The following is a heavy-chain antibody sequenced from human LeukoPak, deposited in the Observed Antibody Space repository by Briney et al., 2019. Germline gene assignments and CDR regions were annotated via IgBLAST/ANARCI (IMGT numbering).Heavy chain of an antibody. J-gene: IGHJ3*02. Sequence: GGSLRLSCAASGFGFSTYWMSWVRQAPGKGLEWVANIKQDGSEKYYVDSVKGRFTISRDNAKNSLYLQMNSLRAEDTAVYCCARVRGIQAGLDIWGQGTMVTVSS. CDR2: IKQDGSEK. CDR3: ARVRGIQAGLDI. D-gene: IGHD1-14*01. CDR1: GFGFSTYW. V-gene: IGHV3-7*01.